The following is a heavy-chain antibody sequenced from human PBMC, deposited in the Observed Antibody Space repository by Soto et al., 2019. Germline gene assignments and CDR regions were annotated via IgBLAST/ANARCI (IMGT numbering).Heavy chain of an antibody. CDR1: GDSVSSNSAA. J-gene: IGHJ6*02. CDR2: TYYRSKWYN. CDR3: ARDLYVYYDFWSALNYYYYYGMDV. V-gene: IGHV6-1*01. D-gene: IGHD3-3*01. Sequence: PSQTLSLTCAISGDSVSSNSAAWNWIRQSPSRGLEWLGRTYYRSKWYNDYAVSVKSRITINPDTSKNQFSLQLNSVTPEDTAVYYCARDLYVYYDFWSALNYYYYYGMDVWGQGTTVTVSS.